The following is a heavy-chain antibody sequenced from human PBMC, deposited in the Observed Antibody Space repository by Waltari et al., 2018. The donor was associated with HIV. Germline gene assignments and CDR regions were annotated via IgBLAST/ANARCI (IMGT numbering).Heavy chain of an antibody. D-gene: IGHD3-10*01. V-gene: IGHV3-23*01. J-gene: IGHJ5*02. Sequence: EVQLLESGGGLVQPGGSLRLSCAASGFTFSSYAMSWVRQAPGKGLEWVSAISGRGGSTYYADSVKGRFTISRDNSKNTLYLQMNSLRAEDTAVYYCAKEADYYGSGSYYKNWFDPWGQGTLVTVSS. CDR1: GFTFSSYA. CDR3: AKEADYYGSGSYYKNWFDP. CDR2: ISGRGGST.